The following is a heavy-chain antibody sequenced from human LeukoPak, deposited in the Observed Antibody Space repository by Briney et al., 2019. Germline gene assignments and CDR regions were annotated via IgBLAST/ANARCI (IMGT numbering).Heavy chain of an antibody. V-gene: IGHV3-21*01. CDR1: GFTFSTYT. J-gene: IGHJ4*02. CDR2: ISSSSSYI. D-gene: IGHD2-2*01. Sequence: PGGSLRLSCAASGFTFSTYTMNWVRQAPGKGLDWVSSISSSSSYIYYADSVKGRFTISRDNAKNSLYLQMNSLRAEDTAVYYCARDALAAGYRLEWYYFDYWGQGTLVTVSS. CDR3: ARDALAAGYRLEWYYFDY.